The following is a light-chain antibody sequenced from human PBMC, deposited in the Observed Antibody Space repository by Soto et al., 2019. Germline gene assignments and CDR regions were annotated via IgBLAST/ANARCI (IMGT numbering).Light chain of an antibody. V-gene: IGKV1-39*01. CDR1: QSISTY. CDR3: QQSYSTPRT. Sequence: DLQMTQSPFSLSASVGDRVTITCRASQSISTYLNWYQQKPGKAPKLLIYAASSLQSGVPSRFSGSGSGTDFTLTISSLQPEDFATYYCQQSYSTPRTFGQGTKVEIK. CDR2: AAS. J-gene: IGKJ1*01.